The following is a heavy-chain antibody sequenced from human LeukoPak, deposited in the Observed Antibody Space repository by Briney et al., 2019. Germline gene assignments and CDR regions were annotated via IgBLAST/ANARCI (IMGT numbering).Heavy chain of an antibody. CDR1: GGSVSSGSYC. CDR2: MHTSGST. CDR3: ARRGFWSGYYINY. Sequence: SQTLSLTCTVSGGSVSSGSYCWSWIRKPAGKGLEWIGHMHTSGSTNYNPSLKSRVTISVDTSKSQFSLKLSSVTAADTAVYYCARRGFWSGYYINYWGQGTLVTVSS. J-gene: IGHJ4*02. D-gene: IGHD3-3*01. V-gene: IGHV4-61*09.